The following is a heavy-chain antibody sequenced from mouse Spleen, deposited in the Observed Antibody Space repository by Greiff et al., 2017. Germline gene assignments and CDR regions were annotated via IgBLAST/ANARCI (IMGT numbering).Heavy chain of an antibody. D-gene: IGHD1-1*01. CDR2: INSNGGST. Sequence: EVQRVESGGGLVQPGGSLKLSCAASGFTFSSYGMSWVRQTPDKRLELVATINSNGGSTYYPDSVKGRFTISRDNAKNTLYLQMSSLKSEDTAMYYCAREEITAVPFAYWGQGTTLTVSS. J-gene: IGHJ2*01. CDR1: GFTFSSYG. V-gene: IGHV5-6-3*01. CDR3: AREEITAVPFAY.